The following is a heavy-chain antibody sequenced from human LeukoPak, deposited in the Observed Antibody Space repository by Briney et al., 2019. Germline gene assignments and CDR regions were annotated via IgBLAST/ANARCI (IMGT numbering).Heavy chain of an antibody. CDR3: ARVLYSSGWFDP. D-gene: IGHD6-19*01. CDR1: GGSISSYF. CDR2: IYYSGST. Sequence: KPSETLSLTCTVSGGSISSYFWSWIRQPPGKGLEWLGYIYYSGSTNYNPSLKSRVTISVDTSKNQFSLKLSSVTAADTAVYYCARVLYSSGWFDPWGQGTLVTVSS. J-gene: IGHJ5*02. V-gene: IGHV4-59*01.